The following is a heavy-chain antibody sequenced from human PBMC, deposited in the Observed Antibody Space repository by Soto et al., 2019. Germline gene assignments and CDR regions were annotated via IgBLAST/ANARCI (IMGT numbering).Heavy chain of an antibody. J-gene: IGHJ4*02. V-gene: IGHV3-74*01. D-gene: IGHD5-12*01. CDR3: VRIRRGDGYTFGY. CDR2: INTDGGTT. Sequence: VQLVESGGGLVQPGGSLRLSCAASGFPLNNYWMHWVRQAPGKGLVWVSRINTDGGTTTYADSVKARFTISRDNAKSKLYLQMNSLRVEDTAVYYCVRIRRGDGYTFGYWGQGTLVTVSS. CDR1: GFPLNNYW.